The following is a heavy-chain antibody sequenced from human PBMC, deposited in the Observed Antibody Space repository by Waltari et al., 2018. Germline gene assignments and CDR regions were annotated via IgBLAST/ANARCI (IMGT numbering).Heavy chain of an antibody. V-gene: IGHV3-53*01. Sequence: EVQLVESGGHLIQPGGSMRLSCAASSFSVSSYDMNWVRQAPRRGVELVSIRYHAGNTYYADSVKCRITLSRDNSKNTLYLQTTSLRAEDTSVSYCARGNTKYGMDVWGQGTTVTVSS. CDR1: SFSVSSYD. D-gene: IGHD3-10*01. CDR2: RYHAGNT. CDR3: ARGNTKYGMDV. J-gene: IGHJ6*02.